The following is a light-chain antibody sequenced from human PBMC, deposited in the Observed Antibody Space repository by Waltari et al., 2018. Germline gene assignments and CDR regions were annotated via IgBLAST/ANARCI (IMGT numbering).Light chain of an antibody. CDR1: SGHSNNA. J-gene: IGLJ2*01. Sequence: QLVLTQSPSASASLGASVKFTCTLSSGHSNNAIAWHQQQTEKGPRYLMKVNNDGSHSKGGGIPERFSGSASGAQRYLTISSLQSEDEADYYCQTWGTGIRVFGGGTKLTVL. V-gene: IGLV4-69*01. CDR2: VNNDGSH. CDR3: QTWGTGIRV.